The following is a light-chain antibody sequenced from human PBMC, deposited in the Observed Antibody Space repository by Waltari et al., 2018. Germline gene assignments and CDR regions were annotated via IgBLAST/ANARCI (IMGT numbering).Light chain of an antibody. Sequence: QSALTQPASVSWSPGQSLTISCTGTCRDVGGFVSWYQQHPGKAPKLMIYDVSKRPSGVSNRFSGSKSGNTASLTISGLQAEDEADYYCSSYTISSTLNWVFGGGTKLTVL. CDR2: DVS. V-gene: IGLV2-14*03. CDR1: CRDVGGF. J-gene: IGLJ3*02. CDR3: SSYTISSTLNWV.